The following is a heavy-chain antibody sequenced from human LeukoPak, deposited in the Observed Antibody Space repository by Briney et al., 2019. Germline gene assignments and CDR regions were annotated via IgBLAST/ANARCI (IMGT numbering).Heavy chain of an antibody. CDR3: ARHAGYGDHQGVYYYYYYYMDV. D-gene: IGHD4-17*01. CDR2: MYYSGST. CDR1: GYSIGSGYY. Sequence: SETLSLTCAVSGYSIGSGYYWVWIRQPPGTGLEWIGSMYYSGSTYKNPSLKSRVTISVDTSKNQFSLKLSSVTAADTAVYYCARHAGYGDHQGVYYYYYYYMDVWGKGTTVTVSS. J-gene: IGHJ6*03. V-gene: IGHV4-38-2*01.